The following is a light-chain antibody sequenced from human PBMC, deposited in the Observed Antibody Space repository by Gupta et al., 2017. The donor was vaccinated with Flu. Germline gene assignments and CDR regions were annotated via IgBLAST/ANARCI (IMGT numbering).Light chain of an antibody. Sequence: DIQLTQSPSSLSAFIGDRVIMTCRASHNIISFLNWYQQKPGKAPKLLIFAASKGQSGDPWGFSGGGYKKDFTLTSSRREYEDFANYYVQQNYGSWTFGQGTTVEVK. J-gene: IGKJ1*01. CDR2: AAS. CDR1: HNIISF. CDR3: QQNYGSWT. V-gene: IGKV1-39*01.